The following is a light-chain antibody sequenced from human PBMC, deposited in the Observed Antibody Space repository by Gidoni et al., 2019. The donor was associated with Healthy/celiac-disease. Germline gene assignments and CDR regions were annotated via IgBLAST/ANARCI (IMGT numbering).Light chain of an antibody. CDR1: QSLLHSNGYNY. V-gene: IGKV2-28*01. CDR3: MQALQTPPT. Sequence: DIVMTQSPLFLPVTPGEPASISCRSSQSLLHSNGYNYLDWYLQKPGQSPQLLIYLGSNRASGVPNRFSGSGSGTDFTLKISRVEAEDVGVYYCMQALQTPPTFGHXTKVDIK. CDR2: LGS. J-gene: IGKJ3*01.